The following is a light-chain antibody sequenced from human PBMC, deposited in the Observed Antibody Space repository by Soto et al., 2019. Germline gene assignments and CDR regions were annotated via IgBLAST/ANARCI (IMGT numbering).Light chain of an antibody. CDR2: SNN. J-gene: IGLJ3*02. Sequence: QSVLTQPPSASGAPGQTVTLSCSGSPSNIGSNYVYWYQHLPGTAPKLLIYSNNQRSSGVPDRFSGSKSGTSGSLAISGLRSEDEADYYCAAWEDSVNLWLFGGGTKLTVL. V-gene: IGLV1-47*02. CDR3: AAWEDSVNLWL. CDR1: PSNIGSNY.